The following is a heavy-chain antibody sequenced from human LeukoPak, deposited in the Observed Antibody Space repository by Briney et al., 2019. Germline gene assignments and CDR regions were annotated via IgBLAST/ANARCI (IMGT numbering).Heavy chain of an antibody. V-gene: IGHV3-7*01. CDR3: AREDYYGSGNYVAWGGAFDV. CDR2: IKQDGSEK. Sequence: PGGSLRLSCEASGFGFSSYWMTWVRQTPGKGLEWVANIKQDGSEKYYLDSVKGRFTISGDNAKISVYLQMNSLRAEDTAVYYCAREDYYGSGNYVAWGGAFDVWGQGTTVIASS. CDR1: GFGFSSYW. J-gene: IGHJ3*01. D-gene: IGHD3-10*01.